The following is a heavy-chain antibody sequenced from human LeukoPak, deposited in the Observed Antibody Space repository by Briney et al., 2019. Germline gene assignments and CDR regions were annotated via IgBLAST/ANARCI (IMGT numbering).Heavy chain of an antibody. CDR2: INPNSGGT. V-gene: IGHV1-2*02. Sequence: GASVKVSCTASGYTFTGYYMHWVRQAPGQGLEWMGWINPNSGGTNYAQTFQGRVTMTRDTSISTAYMELSRLRSDDTAVYYCARGYPLTPRPDYYYYGMDVWGQGTTVTVSS. D-gene: IGHD3-9*01. CDR3: ARGYPLTPRPDYYYYGMDV. J-gene: IGHJ6*02. CDR1: GYTFTGYY.